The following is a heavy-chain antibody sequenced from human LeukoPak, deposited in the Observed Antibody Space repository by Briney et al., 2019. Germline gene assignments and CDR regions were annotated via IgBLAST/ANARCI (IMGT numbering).Heavy chain of an antibody. CDR1: TYIFTRYG. CDR2: ISGYNGNT. V-gene: IGHV1-18*01. D-gene: IGHD5-12*01. J-gene: IGHJ4*02. CDR3: ARSGRGTYYYFDL. Sequence: GASVKVSCKASTYIFTRYGIRRVRQAPGQGLEWMGWISGYNGNTNYAQKFLGRVSMTADTATSTAYMELRSLTSDDTAMYYCARSGRGTYYYFDLWGQGTLVTVSS.